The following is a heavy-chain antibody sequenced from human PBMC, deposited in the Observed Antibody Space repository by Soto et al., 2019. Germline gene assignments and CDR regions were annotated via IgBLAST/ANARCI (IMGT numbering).Heavy chain of an antibody. J-gene: IGHJ4*02. V-gene: IGHV3-7*01. D-gene: IGHD6-13*01. CDR1: GFTFSSYW. CDR3: ASHGRYSSSWYGNPRFDY. CDR2: IEQDGSEK. Sequence: LRLSCAASGFTFSSYWMSWVRQAPGKGLEWVANIEQDGSEKYYVDSVKGRFTISRDNAKNSLYLQMNSLRAEDTAVYYCASHGRYSSSWYGNPRFDYWGQGTLVTVSS.